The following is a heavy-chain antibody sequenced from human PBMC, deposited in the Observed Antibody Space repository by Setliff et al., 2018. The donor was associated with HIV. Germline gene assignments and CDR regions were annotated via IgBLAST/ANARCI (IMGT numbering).Heavy chain of an antibody. CDR3: ASFFGDYGY. D-gene: IGHD3-10*01. J-gene: IGHJ4*01. V-gene: IGHV3-48*04. Sequence: GGSLRLSCIASGFSLSTYSMNWVRQAPGKGLEWISFIGGHGSIIHYADSVKGRFTVSRDNANNLLFLQMNNLRVEDTAVYYCASFFGDYGYWGHGTQVTVSS. CDR2: IGGHGSII. CDR1: GFSLSTYS.